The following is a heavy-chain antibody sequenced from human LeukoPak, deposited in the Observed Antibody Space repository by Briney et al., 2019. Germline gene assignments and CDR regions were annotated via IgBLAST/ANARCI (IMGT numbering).Heavy chain of an antibody. CDR1: GFTFSSYS. Sequence: GGSLRLSCAASGFTFSSYSMNWVRQAPGTGLEWVSYISNSGNTIYYADSVKGRFTISRDNVKKTVNLQMNSLRAEDTAMYYCARGHFGLDVWGQGTTVTVSS. CDR2: ISNSGNTI. V-gene: IGHV3-48*04. CDR3: ARGHFGLDV. J-gene: IGHJ6*02.